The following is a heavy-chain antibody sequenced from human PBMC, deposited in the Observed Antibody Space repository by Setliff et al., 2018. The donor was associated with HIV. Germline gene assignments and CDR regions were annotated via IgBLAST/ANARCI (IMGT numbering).Heavy chain of an antibody. D-gene: IGHD6-19*01. V-gene: IGHV4-61*02. CDR1: GGSISSGNYY. Sequence: PSETLSLTCTVSGGSISSGNYYWSWIRQPAGKGLEWIGRIFTSGSAIYNPSLKSRVTISVDTSKNQFSLKLRSVTAADTAVYYCARVGSSSGWTNYYYGMDVWGQGTTVTVSS. CDR2: IFTSGSA. CDR3: ARVGSSSGWTNYYYGMDV. J-gene: IGHJ6*02.